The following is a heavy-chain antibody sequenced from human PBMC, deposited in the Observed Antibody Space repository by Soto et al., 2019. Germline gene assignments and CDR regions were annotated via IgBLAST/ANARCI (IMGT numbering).Heavy chain of an antibody. J-gene: IGHJ6*02. CDR2: TYYRSKWYN. Sequence: SQTLSLTCAISGDSVSSNSAAWNWIRQSPSRGLEWLGRTYYRSKWYNDYAVSVKSRLTINPDTSKNQFSLQLNSVTPEDTAVYYCARDCTNGVCYPSYHYGMDVWGQGTTVTVSS. D-gene: IGHD2-8*01. CDR3: ARDCTNGVCYPSYHYGMDV. CDR1: GDSVSSNSAA. V-gene: IGHV6-1*01.